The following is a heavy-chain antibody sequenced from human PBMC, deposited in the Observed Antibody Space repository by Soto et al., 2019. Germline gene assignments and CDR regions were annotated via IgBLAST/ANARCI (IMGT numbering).Heavy chain of an antibody. J-gene: IGHJ4*02. CDR1: GYTFTSYY. D-gene: IGHD2-15*01. Sequence: QVQLVQSGAEVKKPGASVKVSCKASGYTFTSYYMHWVRQAPGQGLEWMGIINPSGGSTSYAQKLQGRVTMSRDTSTRAVYMELSSLRSEDTAVYYCARPSCSGGSCRGVFDYWGQGTLVTVSS. CDR3: ARPSCSGGSCRGVFDY. V-gene: IGHV1-46*03. CDR2: INPSGGST.